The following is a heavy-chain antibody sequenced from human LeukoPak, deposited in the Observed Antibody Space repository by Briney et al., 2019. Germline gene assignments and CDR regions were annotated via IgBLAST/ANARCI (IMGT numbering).Heavy chain of an antibody. CDR3: ARDLGRYSDSSVGKNDY. CDR1: GFTFKNYN. V-gene: IGHV3-21*01. Sequence: GGSLRLSCAASGFTFKNYNMNWVRQAPGKGLEWVSSITTSNYIYYADSVKGRFTISKDNAKNSLYLQMNSLRAEDTAVYYCARDLGRYSDSSVGKNDYWGQGTLVTVSS. D-gene: IGHD3-9*01. J-gene: IGHJ4*02. CDR2: ITTSNYI.